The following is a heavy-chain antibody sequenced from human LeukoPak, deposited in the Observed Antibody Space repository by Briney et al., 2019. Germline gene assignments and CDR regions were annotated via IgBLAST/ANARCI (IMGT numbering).Heavy chain of an antibody. CDR1: GFTFSTYW. CDR3: ARDTGYFDY. CDR2: INQDGSEK. V-gene: IGHV3-7*01. D-gene: IGHD4-17*01. Sequence: GGSLRLSCAASGFTFSTYWMSWVRQAPGKGLEWVANINQDGSEKNYVDSVKGRFTISRDNPKNSLYLQMNSLRAEDTAVYYCARDTGYFDYWGQGTLVTVSS. J-gene: IGHJ4*02.